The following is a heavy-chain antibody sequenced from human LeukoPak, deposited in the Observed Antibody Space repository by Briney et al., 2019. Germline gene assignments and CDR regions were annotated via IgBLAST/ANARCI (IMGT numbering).Heavy chain of an antibody. CDR2: INWNGGST. Sequence: GGSLRLSCAASGFTFDDYGMSWVRQAPGKGLEWVSSINWNGGSTGYADSVKGRFTISRDNAKNSLYLQMNSLRAEDTALYYCARAKYYYDSSGYCDWGQGTLVTVSS. CDR3: ARAKYYYDSSGYCD. D-gene: IGHD3-22*01. CDR1: GFTFDDYG. J-gene: IGHJ4*02. V-gene: IGHV3-20*04.